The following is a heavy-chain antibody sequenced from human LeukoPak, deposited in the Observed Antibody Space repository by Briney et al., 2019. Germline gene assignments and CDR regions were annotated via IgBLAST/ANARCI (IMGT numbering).Heavy chain of an antibody. D-gene: IGHD3-3*01. CDR3: AKDRGPLYYDFWSAISGMDV. Sequence: PGGSLRLSCAASGFTFSSYGMHWVRQAPGKGLEWVAVISYGGSNKYYADSVKGRFTISRDNSKNTLYLQMNSLRAEDTAVYYCAKDRGPLYYDFWSAISGMDVWGQGTTVTVSS. J-gene: IGHJ6*02. CDR1: GFTFSSYG. V-gene: IGHV3-30*18. CDR2: ISYGGSNK.